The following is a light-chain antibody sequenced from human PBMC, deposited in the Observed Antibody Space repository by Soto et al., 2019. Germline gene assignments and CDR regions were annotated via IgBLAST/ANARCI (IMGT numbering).Light chain of an antibody. V-gene: IGKV1-39*01. CDR1: QSISSY. J-gene: IGKJ1*01. CDR3: QQSYSTLRT. Sequence: DIQMTQSPSSLSASVGDRVTITCRASQSISSYLNWYQQKPGKAPKLLIYAASSLQSGVLSRFSGSGSGTDFTLTIISLQPEDFATYYCQQSYSTLRTFGQGTKVDIK. CDR2: AAS.